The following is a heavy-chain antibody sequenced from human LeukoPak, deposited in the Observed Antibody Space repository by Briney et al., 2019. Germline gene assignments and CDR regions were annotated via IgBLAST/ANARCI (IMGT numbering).Heavy chain of an antibody. Sequence: GSLRLSCAASGFNFNKYDMTWARQAPGKGLEWIAYLLDSVNTKDNPSLQSRLTLSADTSKNQFSLRLSSVTAADTAVYYCATLKRGSIYGYFDFWGQGIKVTVSS. CDR3: ATLKRGSIYGYFDF. J-gene: IGHJ4*02. CDR1: GFNFNKYD. V-gene: IGHV4-59*01. D-gene: IGHD5-18*01. CDR2: LLDSVNT.